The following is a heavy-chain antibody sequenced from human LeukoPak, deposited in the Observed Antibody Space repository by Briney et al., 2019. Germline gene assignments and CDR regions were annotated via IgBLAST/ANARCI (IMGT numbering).Heavy chain of an antibody. CDR2: ISSNGGST. J-gene: IGHJ4*02. CDR3: AKGAVRIYFVC. V-gene: IGHV3-23*01. D-gene: IGHD2/OR15-2a*01. Sequence: GGSLRLSCAASGFTFSNYAMTWVRQAPGKGLEWVSSISSNGGSTYFADSVKGRFTISRDNSKNTLYLQMNSLRAEDTAVYYCAKGAVRIYFVCWGRGTLVTVSS. CDR1: GFTFSNYA.